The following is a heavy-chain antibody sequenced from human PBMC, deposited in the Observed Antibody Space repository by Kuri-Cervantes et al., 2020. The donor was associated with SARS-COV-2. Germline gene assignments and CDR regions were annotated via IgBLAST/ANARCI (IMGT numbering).Heavy chain of an antibody. J-gene: IGHJ6*02. D-gene: IGHD1-26*01. CDR3: ARDLGNGMDV. V-gene: IGHV3-30*07. CDR1: GFTFSSYA. Sequence: LSLTCAASGFTFSSYAMHWVRQAPGKGLEWVAVISYDGSNKYYADSVKGRFTISRDNSKNTLYLQMNSLRAEDTAVYYCARDLGNGMDVWGQGTTVTVSS. CDR2: ISYDGSNK.